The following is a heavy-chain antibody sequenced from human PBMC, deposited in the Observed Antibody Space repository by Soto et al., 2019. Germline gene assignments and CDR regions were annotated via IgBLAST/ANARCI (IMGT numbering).Heavy chain of an antibody. D-gene: IGHD6-19*01. J-gene: IGHJ4*02. CDR2: IWYDGSNK. V-gene: IGHV3-33*06. CDR3: AKADSSGWLSY. CDR1: GFTFSSYG. Sequence: PGGSLRLSCAASGFTFSSYGMHWVRQAPGKGLEWVAVIWYDGSNKYYADSVKGRFTISRDNSKNTLYLQMNSLRAEDTAVYYCAKADSSGWLSYWGQGTLVTVSS.